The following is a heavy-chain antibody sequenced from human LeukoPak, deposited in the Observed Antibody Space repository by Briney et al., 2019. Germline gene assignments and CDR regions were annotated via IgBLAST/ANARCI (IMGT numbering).Heavy chain of an antibody. V-gene: IGHV4-31*03. CDR2: IYYSGST. J-gene: IGHJ4*02. CDR3: ARDVEYSGYEHFDY. D-gene: IGHD5-12*01. Sequence: SETLSLTCTVSGGSISSGGYYWSWIRQHPGKGLEWIGYIYYSGSTYYNPSLKSRVTISVDTSKNRFSLKLSSVTAEDTAVYYCARDVEYSGYEHFDYWGQGTLVTVSS. CDR1: GGSISSGGYY.